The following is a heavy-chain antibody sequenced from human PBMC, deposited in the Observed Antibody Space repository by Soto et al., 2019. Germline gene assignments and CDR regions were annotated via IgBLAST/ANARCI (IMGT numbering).Heavy chain of an antibody. CDR2: INHSGST. V-gene: IGHV4-34*01. CDR1: GGSFSGYY. D-gene: IGHD5-12*01. Sequence: PSETLSLTCAVYGGSFSGYYWSWIRQPPGKGLEWIGEINHSGSTNYNPSLKSRVTISVDTSKNQFSLKLSSVTAADTAVYYCARGWGGYARDGVPYYYHYMDVWGKGTTVPVSS. CDR3: ARGWGGYARDGVPYYYHYMDV. J-gene: IGHJ6*03.